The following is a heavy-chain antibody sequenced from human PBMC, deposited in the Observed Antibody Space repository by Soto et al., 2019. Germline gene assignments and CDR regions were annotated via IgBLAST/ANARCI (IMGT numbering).Heavy chain of an antibody. CDR3: ARDAVRTSIAARPPWFDP. D-gene: IGHD6-6*01. V-gene: IGHV3-48*01. J-gene: IGHJ5*02. Sequence: EVQLVESGGGLVQPGGSLRLSCAASGFTFSSYSMNWVRQAPGKGLEWVSYISSSSSTIYYADSVKGRFTISRDNAKNSLYLQMNSLRAEDTAVYYCARDAVRTSIAARPPWFDPWGQGTLVTVSS. CDR1: GFTFSSYS. CDR2: ISSSSSTI.